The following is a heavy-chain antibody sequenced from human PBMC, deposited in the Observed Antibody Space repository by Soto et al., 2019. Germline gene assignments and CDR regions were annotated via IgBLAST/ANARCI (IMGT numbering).Heavy chain of an antibody. D-gene: IGHD6-19*01. Sequence: EVQLVESGGGLVQPGGSLKLSCAASGFTFSGSAMHWVRQAPGKGLEWVGRIRSKANSNATAYAASVKGRFTISRDDSKNTAYLQMNSLKTEDTAVYYCTRGIAVAGMETEYFQHWGQGTLVTVSS. CDR2: IRSKANSNAT. CDR3: TRGIAVAGMETEYFQH. CDR1: GFTFSGSA. V-gene: IGHV3-73*01. J-gene: IGHJ1*01.